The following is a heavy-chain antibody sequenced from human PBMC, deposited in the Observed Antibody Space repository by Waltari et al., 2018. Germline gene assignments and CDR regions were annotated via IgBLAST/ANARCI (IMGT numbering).Heavy chain of an antibody. CDR1: EFPFSSYA. D-gene: IGHD3-22*01. J-gene: IGHJ6*02. V-gene: IGHV3-30*04. Sequence: QVQLVGSGGGVVQPGRSLRLSCEASEFPFSSYAMPWVRQAPGKGLEWVAVISYNGRNIYYVDSVKGRFTISRDNSKKTLYMQMNSLRAEDTAVYYCARDYCDRTNCHGMDVWGQGTTVTVSS. CDR2: ISYNGRNI. CDR3: ARDYCDRTNCHGMDV.